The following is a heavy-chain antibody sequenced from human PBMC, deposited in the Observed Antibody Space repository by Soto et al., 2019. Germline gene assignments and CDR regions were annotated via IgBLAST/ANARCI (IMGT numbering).Heavy chain of an antibody. CDR2: IYYSGST. D-gene: IGHD2-2*01. J-gene: IGHJ1*01. CDR1: GGSISSSSYY. Sequence: TLSLTCTVSGGSISSSSYYWGWIRQPPGKGLEWIGSIYYSGSTYYNPSLKSRVTISVDTSKNQFSLKLSSVTAADTAVYYCARTVVPAAKYFQHWGQGTLVTVS. V-gene: IGHV4-39*01. CDR3: ARTVVPAAKYFQH.